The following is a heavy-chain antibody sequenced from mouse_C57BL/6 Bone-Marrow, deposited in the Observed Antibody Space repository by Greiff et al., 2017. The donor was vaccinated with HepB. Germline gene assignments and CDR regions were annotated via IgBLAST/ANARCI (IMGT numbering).Heavy chain of an antibody. V-gene: IGHV1-26*01. D-gene: IGHD1-2*01. Sequence: VQLQQSGPELVKPGASVKISCKASGYTFTDYYMNWVKQSHGKSLEWIGDINPNNGGTSYNQKFKGKATLTVDKSSSTAYMELRSLTSEDSAVYYCARRGHYNYFDYWGQGTTLTVSS. CDR1: GYTFTDYY. J-gene: IGHJ2*01. CDR3: ARRGHYNYFDY. CDR2: INPNNGGT.